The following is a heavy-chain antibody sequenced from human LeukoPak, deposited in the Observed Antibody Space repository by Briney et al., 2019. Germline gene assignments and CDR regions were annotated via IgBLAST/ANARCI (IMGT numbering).Heavy chain of an antibody. CDR3: ARDYGSPNYYYYMDV. J-gene: IGHJ6*03. Sequence: SQTLSLTCTVSGGSISSGSYYWSWIRQHAGKGLEWIGRIYTSGSTNYNPSLKSRVTISVDTSKNQFSLKLSSVTAADTAVYYCARDYGSPNYYYYMDVWSKGTTVTVSS. D-gene: IGHD4-17*01. CDR2: IYTSGST. CDR1: GGSISSGSYY. V-gene: IGHV4-61*02.